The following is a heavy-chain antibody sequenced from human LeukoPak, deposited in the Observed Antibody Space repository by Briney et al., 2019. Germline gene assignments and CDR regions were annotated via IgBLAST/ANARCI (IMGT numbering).Heavy chain of an antibody. Sequence: GESLNISCKGSGYNFTTYWIGWVRQMPGKGLEWMGIIYPGDSDTRYSPSFQGQVTISADKSISTAYLQWSSLKASDTAMYYCARRLYSSSSSFWFDPWGQGTLVTVSS. J-gene: IGHJ5*02. CDR3: ARRLYSSSSSFWFDP. V-gene: IGHV5-51*01. D-gene: IGHD6-13*01. CDR2: IYPGDSDT. CDR1: GYNFTTYW.